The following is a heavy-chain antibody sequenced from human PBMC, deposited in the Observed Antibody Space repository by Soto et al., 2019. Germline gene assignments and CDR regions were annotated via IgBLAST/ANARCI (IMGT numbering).Heavy chain of an antibody. D-gene: IGHD2-2*01. Sequence: QVQLQQWGAGLLKPSETLSLTCAVYGGSFSGYYWSWIRQPPGKGLEWIGEINHSGSTHYNPSLNSRVTIAVDTSKNQVSLKLSSVTAADTAVYYGARGRVCGWRYCSSTSCYDSLFDFLGQGTLVTVSS. J-gene: IGHJ4*02. V-gene: IGHV4-34*01. CDR1: GGSFSGYY. CDR2: INHSGST. CDR3: ARGRVCGWRYCSSTSCYDSLFDF.